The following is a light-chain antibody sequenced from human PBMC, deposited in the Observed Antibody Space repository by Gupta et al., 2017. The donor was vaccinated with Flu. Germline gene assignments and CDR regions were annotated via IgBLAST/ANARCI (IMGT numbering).Light chain of an antibody. CDR1: SSDVGSYNL. CDR2: EGS. J-gene: IGLJ3*02. Sequence: QSALPPPASVSVSPGQSITISCTGTSSDVGSYNLFSWYQQHPGKAPKLMIYEGSKRPSGVSNRFSGSKSGNTASLTISGRQAEDEADYYCCSYAGSSTWVFGGGTKLTVL. CDR3: CSYAGSSTWV. V-gene: IGLV2-23*01.